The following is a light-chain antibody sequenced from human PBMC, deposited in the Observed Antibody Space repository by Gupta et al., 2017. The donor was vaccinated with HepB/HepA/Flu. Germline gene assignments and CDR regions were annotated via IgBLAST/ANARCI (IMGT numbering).Light chain of an antibody. V-gene: IGKV1-5*03. CDR3: QQDNSYSGT. CDR1: QSISSW. CDR2: KAS. J-gene: IGKJ1*01. Sequence: DIQMPPSPSTLSASVGDRVTITCRASQSISSWLAWYQQKPGKAPKLLIYKASSLESGVPSRFSGSGSGTEFTLTISSLQPDDFATYYCQQDNSYSGTFGQGTKVEIK.